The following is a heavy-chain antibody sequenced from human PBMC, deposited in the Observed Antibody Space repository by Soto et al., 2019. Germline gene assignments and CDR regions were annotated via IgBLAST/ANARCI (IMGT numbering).Heavy chain of an antibody. J-gene: IGHJ4*02. CDR3: AREVTGIQAFDY. D-gene: IGHD2-21*02. Sequence: QVQLQESGPGLVKPSGTLSLTCAVSGDSISSSNWWNWVRQPPGKGLEWIGEISHSGSTNYNPSLKSRVTLSVAKSKNHLSLKLDSVIAADTAVYYCAREVTGIQAFDYWGQGTLVTVSS. CDR1: GDSISSSNW. V-gene: IGHV4-4*02. CDR2: ISHSGST.